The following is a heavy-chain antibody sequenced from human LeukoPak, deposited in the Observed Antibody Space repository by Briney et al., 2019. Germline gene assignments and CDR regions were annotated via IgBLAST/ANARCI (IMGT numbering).Heavy chain of an antibody. Sequence: GSLRLSCAASGFTFSIYWLHWVRQAPGKGPVWVSCFEGDGSTTNYAGSVKGRFTISRDNAKSTLYLQMNSLRAEDTAVYFCARDPSAVAGHFDYWGQGALVTVSS. V-gene: IGHV3-74*01. CDR2: FEGDGSTT. CDR1: GFTFSIYW. CDR3: ARDPSAVAGHFDY. J-gene: IGHJ4*02. D-gene: IGHD6-19*01.